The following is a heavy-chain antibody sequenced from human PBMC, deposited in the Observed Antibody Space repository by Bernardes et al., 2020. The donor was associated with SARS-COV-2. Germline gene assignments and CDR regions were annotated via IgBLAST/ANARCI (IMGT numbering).Heavy chain of an antibody. D-gene: IGHD6-13*01. CDR3: ARMYSIDFQGFDL. CDR2: IIPNSGGT. Sequence: ASVKVSCKASGYTFTGYYIHWVRQAPGQGLEWMGWIIPNSGGTDYAQTFQGRVTMTRDTSSSTAYMELSGLRSDDTAIYYCARMYSIDFQGFDLWGQGTMVTGSS. V-gene: IGHV1-2*02. J-gene: IGHJ3*01. CDR1: GYTFTGYY.